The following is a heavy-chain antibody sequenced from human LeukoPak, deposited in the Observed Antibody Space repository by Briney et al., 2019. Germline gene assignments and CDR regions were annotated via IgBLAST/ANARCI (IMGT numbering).Heavy chain of an antibody. CDR3: AKSPSYYDSSGYYYPGY. Sequence: GGSLRLSCAASGFTFSSYGMQWVRQAPGKGLEWVAFIRYDGSNKYYADSVKGRFTISRDNSKNTLYLQMNSLRAEDTAVYYCAKSPSYYDSSGYYYPGYWGQGTLVTVSS. CDR1: GFTFSSYG. V-gene: IGHV3-30*02. CDR2: IRYDGSNK. D-gene: IGHD3-22*01. J-gene: IGHJ4*02.